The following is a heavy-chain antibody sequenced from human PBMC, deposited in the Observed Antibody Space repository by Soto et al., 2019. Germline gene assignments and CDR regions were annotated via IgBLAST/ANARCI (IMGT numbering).Heavy chain of an antibody. CDR1: GGCFSPNY. Sequence: PSQTRSLTGTVAGGCFSPNYWNWLGQPSGKGLESIVSVFIGVNTYHNPSLKSRGTISVETSKNHFSMTLSAVTAADTAVYFCARRHGLDIDAYYGGQGILVTVSS. CDR3: ARRHGLDIDAYY. D-gene: IGHD3-10*01. CDR2: VFIGVNT. V-gene: IGHV4-59*08. J-gene: IGHJ4*02.